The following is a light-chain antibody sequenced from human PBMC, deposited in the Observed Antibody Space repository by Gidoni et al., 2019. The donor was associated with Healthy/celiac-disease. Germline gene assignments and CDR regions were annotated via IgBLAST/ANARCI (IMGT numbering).Light chain of an antibody. J-gene: IGLJ2*01. CDR3: QAWDSSTLVV. CDR1: KLGAKY. Sequence: SYELTQPPSVSVSPGQTASITCSGDKLGAKYACWYQQKPGQSAVLVIYQDSKRTSGIPERFSGSNSGNTATLTISGTQAMDEADYYCQAWDSSTLVVFGGGTKLTVL. V-gene: IGLV3-1*01. CDR2: QDS.